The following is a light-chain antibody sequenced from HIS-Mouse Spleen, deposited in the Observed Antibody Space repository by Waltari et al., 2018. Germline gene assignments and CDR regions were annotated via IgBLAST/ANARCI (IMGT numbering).Light chain of an antibody. CDR1: SSNIGSNT. Sequence: QSVLTQPPSASGTPGQRVTISCSGSSSNIGSNTVNWYHQLPGTAPKLLIYSNNLRPSGVPDRFSGSKSGTSASLAISGLQSEDEADYYCAAWDDSLNGNYVFGTGTKVTVL. V-gene: IGLV1-44*01. J-gene: IGLJ1*01. CDR3: AAWDDSLNGNYV. CDR2: SNN.